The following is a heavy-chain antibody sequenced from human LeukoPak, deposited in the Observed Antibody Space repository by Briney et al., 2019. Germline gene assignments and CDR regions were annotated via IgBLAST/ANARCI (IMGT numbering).Heavy chain of an antibody. Sequence: GGSLRLSCAASGFIFSSYEMNWVRQTPEKGLEWIAYISGDANTIFYRDSVRGRVTISRDYTKNSLYLQMDSLRVEDTAIYYCVRRFDFWGQGTLVIVSS. CDR2: ISGDANTI. J-gene: IGHJ4*02. V-gene: IGHV3-48*03. CDR1: GFIFSSYE. CDR3: VRRFDF.